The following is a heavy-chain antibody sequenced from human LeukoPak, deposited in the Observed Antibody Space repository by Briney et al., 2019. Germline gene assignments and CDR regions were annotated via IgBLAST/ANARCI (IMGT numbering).Heavy chain of an antibody. V-gene: IGHV3-30-3*01. D-gene: IGHD4/OR15-4a*01. Sequence: GGSLRLSCAASGFTFSSYAMHWVRQAPGKGLEWVAVISYDGSNKYYADSVKDRFTISRDNAKNSLYLQMNSLRAEDTALYYCAKDIDDYFNGMDVWGQGTTVTVSS. CDR1: GFTFSSYA. CDR3: AKDIDDYFNGMDV. CDR2: ISYDGSNK. J-gene: IGHJ6*02.